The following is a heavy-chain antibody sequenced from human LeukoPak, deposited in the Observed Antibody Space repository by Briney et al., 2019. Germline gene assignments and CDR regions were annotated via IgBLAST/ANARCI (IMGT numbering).Heavy chain of an antibody. Sequence: ASVQVSCKASGYTFTGYYLHWVRQAPGQGLEWMGWINPNTGDTKYAQRFQGRATMTRDTSISTAYLELRSDDTAVYYCARVYAYYFDYSGYYYGDVHFFDHWGQGTLVTVSS. CDR3: ARVYAYYFDYSGYYYGDVHFFDH. D-gene: IGHD3-22*01. V-gene: IGHV1-2*02. CDR1: GYTFTGYY. CDR2: INPNTGDT. J-gene: IGHJ4*02.